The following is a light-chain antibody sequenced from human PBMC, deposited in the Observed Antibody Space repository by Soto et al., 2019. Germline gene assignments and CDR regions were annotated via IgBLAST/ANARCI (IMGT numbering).Light chain of an antibody. CDR1: QSVRNY. CDR2: DAY. CDR3: QQRHMWPIT. Sequence: EIVLTQYTATLSLSPGETATLSCRASQSVRNYLAWYQQKPGQAPRLLIYDAYNRATGIPPRFSGSGSGTDFTLTISSLEPEDSAVYYCQQRHMWPITFGQGTRLEIK. J-gene: IGKJ5*01. V-gene: IGKV3-11*01.